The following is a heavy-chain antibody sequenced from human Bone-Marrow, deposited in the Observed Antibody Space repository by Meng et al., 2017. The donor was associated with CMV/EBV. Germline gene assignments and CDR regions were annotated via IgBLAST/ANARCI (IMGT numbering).Heavy chain of an antibody. D-gene: IGHD5-18*01. CDR1: GGTFSSYA. J-gene: IGHJ4*02. CDR2: IIPIFGTA. V-gene: IGHV1-69*05. CDR3: ARDRGYSHGYAFDH. Sequence: SVKVSCKASGGTFSSYAISWGRQAPGQGLEWMGGIIPIFGTANYAQKFQGRVTITTDESTSTAYMELSSLKAEDTAVYYCARDRGYSHGYAFDHWGQGTLVTVSS.